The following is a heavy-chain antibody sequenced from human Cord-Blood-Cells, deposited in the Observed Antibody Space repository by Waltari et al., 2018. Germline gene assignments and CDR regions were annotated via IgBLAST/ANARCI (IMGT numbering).Heavy chain of an antibody. CDR1: GFTFSSYW. Sequence: EVQLVESGGGLVQPGGSLRLSCAASGFTFSSYWMSWVRQAPGKGLELGDKRKQDGRGKYYVDSVKGRFTISRDNAKNALYLQMNSLRAEDTAVYYCARKTGDWYFDLWGRGTLVTVSS. CDR2: RKQDGRGK. D-gene: IGHD7-27*01. CDR3: ARKTGDWYFDL. J-gene: IGHJ2*01. V-gene: IGHV3-7*04.